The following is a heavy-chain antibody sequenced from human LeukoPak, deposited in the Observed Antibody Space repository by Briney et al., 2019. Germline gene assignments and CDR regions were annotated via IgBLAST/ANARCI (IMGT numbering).Heavy chain of an antibody. J-gene: IGHJ5*02. Sequence: GGSLRLSCAASGFTFSSYSMNWVRQAPGKGLEWFSSISSSSSYIYYAYSVKVRFTITRDNAKNSLYLQTNSLRAEDTAVYYCARGYCTNGVCYLPWFDPWGQGTLVTVSS. V-gene: IGHV3-21*01. CDR1: GFTFSSYS. CDR3: ARGYCTNGVCYLPWFDP. D-gene: IGHD2-8*01. CDR2: ISSSSSYI.